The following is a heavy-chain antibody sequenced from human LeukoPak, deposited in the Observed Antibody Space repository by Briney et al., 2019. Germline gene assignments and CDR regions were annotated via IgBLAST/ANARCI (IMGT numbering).Heavy chain of an antibody. V-gene: IGHV3-30*04. J-gene: IGHJ6*03. CDR3: ARDAGYQPYYYMDV. CDR1: GFTFSSYA. D-gene: IGHD2-2*01. CDR2: ISYDGSNK. Sequence: GGSLRLSCAPSGFTFSSYAMHWVRQAPGKGLEWVAVISYDGSNKYYADSVKGGFTISRDNSKNTLYLQMNSLRAEDTAVYYCARDAGYQPYYYMDVWGKGTTVTVSS.